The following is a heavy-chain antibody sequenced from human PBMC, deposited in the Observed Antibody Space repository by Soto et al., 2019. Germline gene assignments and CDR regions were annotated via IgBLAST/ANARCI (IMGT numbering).Heavy chain of an antibody. CDR2: INSDGSST. D-gene: IGHD2-2*01. CDR3: ARAEEYQLPNDY. J-gene: IGHJ4*02. Sequence: GGSLRLSCAASGFTFSSYWMHWVRQAPGKGLVWVSRINSDGSSTTYADSVKGRFTISRDNAKNTLYLQMNSLRAEDTAVYYCARAEEYQLPNDYWGQGTLVTVSS. CDR1: GFTFSSYW. V-gene: IGHV3-74*01.